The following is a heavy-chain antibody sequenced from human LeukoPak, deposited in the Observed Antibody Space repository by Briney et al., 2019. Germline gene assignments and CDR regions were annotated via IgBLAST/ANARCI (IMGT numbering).Heavy chain of an antibody. J-gene: IGHJ4*02. CDR3: ARAQEGYYYDSSGYYYFDY. V-gene: IGHV4-59*01. D-gene: IGHD3-22*01. Sequence: PSETLSLTCTVSGGSISSYYWSWIRQPPGKGLEWIGYIYYSGSTNYNPSLKSRVTISVDTSKNQFSPKLSSVTAADTAVYYCARAQEGYYYDSSGYYYFDYWGQGTLVTVSS. CDR1: GGSISSYY. CDR2: IYYSGST.